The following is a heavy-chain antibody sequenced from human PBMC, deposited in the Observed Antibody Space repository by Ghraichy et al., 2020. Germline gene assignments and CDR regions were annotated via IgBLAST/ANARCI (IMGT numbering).Heavy chain of an antibody. J-gene: IGHJ4*02. D-gene: IGHD2-15*01. V-gene: IGHV3-30*01. CDR2: ISYDGSDE. CDR3: AREQRHFGYCTGGSCYDLYY. Sequence: GGSLRLSCAASGFTFSSYAMHWVRQAPGKGLEWVAVISYDGSDEYYADSLKGRFTISRDNSKNTLYLQMHSLRAEDTAVYYCAREQRHFGYCTGGSCYDLYYWGQGTLVTVSS. CDR1: GFTFSSYA.